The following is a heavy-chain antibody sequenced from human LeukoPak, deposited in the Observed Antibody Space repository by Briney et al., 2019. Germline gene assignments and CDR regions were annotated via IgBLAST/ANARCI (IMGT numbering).Heavy chain of an antibody. Sequence: SETLSLTCSVSGGSISGYYLSLIRQSPGKGLEWIAYIYYSGSTNYNPSLKSRVTISVDTSKNQFSLKLSSVTAADTAMYYCARATDASSGYFWCASWARGPRVPVSS. CDR1: GGSISGYY. V-gene: IGHV4-59*01. CDR3: ARATDASSGYFWCAS. CDR2: IYYSGST. J-gene: IGHJ5*02. D-gene: IGHD3-22*01.